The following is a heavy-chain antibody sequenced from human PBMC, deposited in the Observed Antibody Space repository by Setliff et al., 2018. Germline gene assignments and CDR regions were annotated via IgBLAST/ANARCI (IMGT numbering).Heavy chain of an antibody. J-gene: IGHJ4*02. Sequence: SETLSLTCTVSGGSISSSSYYWGWVRQPPGQGLEWIGTIYDSGTSYYNPSLKSRVTISVDTTKNQFSLKLTSMTAADTAVYFCARHLLVQGTYHFDYWGQGSPVTVSS. D-gene: IGHD3-10*01. CDR2: IYDSGTS. CDR3: ARHLLVQGTYHFDY. CDR1: GGSISSSSYY. V-gene: IGHV4-39*01.